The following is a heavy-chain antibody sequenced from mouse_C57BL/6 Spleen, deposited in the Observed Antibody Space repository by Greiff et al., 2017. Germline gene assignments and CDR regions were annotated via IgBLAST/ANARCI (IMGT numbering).Heavy chain of an antibody. J-gene: IGHJ4*01. CDR1: GYTFTSYW. Sequence: PGASVKLSCKASGYTFTSYWMHWVKQRPGRGLEWIGRIDPNSGGTKYNEKFKSKATLTVDKTSSTAYMQLSSLTSEDSAVYYCARGNWDRRYAMDYWGQGTSVTVSA. CDR3: ARGNWDRRYAMDY. V-gene: IGHV1-72*01. D-gene: IGHD4-1*01. CDR2: IDPNSGGT.